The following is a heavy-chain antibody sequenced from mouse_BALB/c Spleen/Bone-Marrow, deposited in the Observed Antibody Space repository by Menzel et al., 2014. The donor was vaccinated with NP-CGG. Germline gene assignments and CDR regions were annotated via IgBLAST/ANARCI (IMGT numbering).Heavy chain of an antibody. CDR1: GFTFSDYY. J-gene: IGHJ4*01. CDR3: ARQDYSYYYAMDY. CDR2: ISNGGGST. D-gene: IGHD2-13*01. V-gene: IGHV5-12*02. Sequence: EVKLQESGGGLVQPGGSLKLSCATSGFTFSDYYMYCVRQTPEKMLECVAYISNGGGSTYYPDTVKGRFTISRDNAKNTLYLQMSRLKSEDTAMYYCARQDYSYYYAMDYWGQGTSVTVSS.